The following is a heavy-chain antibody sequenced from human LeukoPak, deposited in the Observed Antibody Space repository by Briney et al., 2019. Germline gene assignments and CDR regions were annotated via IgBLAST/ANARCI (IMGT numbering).Heavy chain of an antibody. V-gene: IGHV1-2*02. CDR1: GYTFTGYY. J-gene: IGHJ3*02. Sequence: RGASVNVSCTASGYTFTGYYMHWVRQAPGQGLEWMGWINPNSGGTNYAQKFQGRVTMTRDTSISTAYMELSRLRSDDTAVYYCARVETPNDAFDIWGQGTMVTVSS. CDR3: ARVETPNDAFDI. CDR2: INPNSGGT.